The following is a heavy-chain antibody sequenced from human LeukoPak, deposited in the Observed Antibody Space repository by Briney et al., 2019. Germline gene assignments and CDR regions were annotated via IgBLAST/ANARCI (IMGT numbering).Heavy chain of an antibody. Sequence: SETLSLTCTVSGGSISSYYWSWIRQPPGKGLEWIGYIYYSGSTNYNPSLKSRVTISVDTSKNQFYLKLSSVTAADTAVYYCARVRGYDILTGYFDYWGQGPRVSVSS. V-gene: IGHV4-59*01. CDR2: IYYSGST. CDR3: ARVRGYDILTGYFDY. D-gene: IGHD3-9*01. J-gene: IGHJ4*02. CDR1: GGSISSYY.